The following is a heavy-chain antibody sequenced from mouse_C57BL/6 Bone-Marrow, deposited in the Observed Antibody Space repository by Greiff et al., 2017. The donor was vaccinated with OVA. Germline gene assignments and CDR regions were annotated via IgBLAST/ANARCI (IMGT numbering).Heavy chain of an antibody. CDR2: ISSGSSTI. J-gene: IGHJ1*03. CDR1: GFTFSDYG. CDR3: ASEYYGSSYSHWYFDV. V-gene: IGHV5-17*01. Sequence: EVNVVESGGGLVKPGGSLKLSCAASGFTFSDYGMHWVRQAPEKGLEWVAYISSGSSTIYYADTVKGRFTISRDNAKNTLFLQMTSLRSEDTAMYYCASEYYGSSYSHWYFDVWGTGTTVTVSS. D-gene: IGHD1-1*01.